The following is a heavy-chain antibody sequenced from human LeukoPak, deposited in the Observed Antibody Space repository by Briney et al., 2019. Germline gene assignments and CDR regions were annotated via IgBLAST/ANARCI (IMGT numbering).Heavy chain of an antibody. V-gene: IGHV3-33*01. CDR1: GFTFSSYG. CDR2: IWYDGSNK. Sequence: PGRSLRLSCAASGFTFSSYGMHWVRQAPGKGLEWVAVIWYDGSNKYYADSVKGRFTISRDNSKNTLYLQVNSLRAEDTAVYYCARVWGSSGLDYWGQGTLVTVSS. J-gene: IGHJ4*02. CDR3: ARVWGSSGLDY. D-gene: IGHD6-19*01.